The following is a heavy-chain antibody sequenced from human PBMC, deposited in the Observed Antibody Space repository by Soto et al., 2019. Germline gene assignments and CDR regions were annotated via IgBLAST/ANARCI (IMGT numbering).Heavy chain of an antibody. D-gene: IGHD3-10*01. CDR3: ARVNGITMVRGVIIGNWFDP. CDR1: GYTFTSYG. Sequence: GASVKVSCKASGYTFTSYGISWVRQAPGQGLEWMGWISAYNGNTNYAQKLQGRVTMTTDTSTSTAYMELRSLRSDGTAVYYCARVNGITMVRGVIIGNWFDPWGQGTLVTVSS. V-gene: IGHV1-18*01. J-gene: IGHJ5*02. CDR2: ISAYNGNT.